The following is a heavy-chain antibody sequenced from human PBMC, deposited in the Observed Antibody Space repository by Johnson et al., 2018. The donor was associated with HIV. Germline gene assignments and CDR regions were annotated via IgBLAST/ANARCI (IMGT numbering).Heavy chain of an antibody. CDR2: IKQDGRDR. J-gene: IGHJ3*02. CDR3: ARDDAFDI. Sequence: VQLVESGGGVVQPGRSLRLSCAASGFTFSSYWMSWVRQAPGKGLEWVANIKQDGRDRYYVASVQGRFTISRDNAQNSLYLQMNSLRADDTAVYYCARDDAFDIWRQGTMVTVSS. CDR1: GFTFSSYW. V-gene: IGHV3-7*01.